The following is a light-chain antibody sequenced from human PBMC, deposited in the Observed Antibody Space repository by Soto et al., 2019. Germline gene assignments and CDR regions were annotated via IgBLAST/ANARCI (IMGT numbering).Light chain of an antibody. J-gene: IGKJ1*01. CDR2: GAS. V-gene: IGKV1-5*01. Sequence: DIQMTQSPSTLSASVGDRVTITCRASQGISKWLAWYQQKPGKAPKLLIYGASSLENGVTSRFSGSGSGTEFTLTISSLQPDDFATYFCQQYNSYDMWSFGQGTKVDLK. CDR1: QGISKW. CDR3: QQYNSYDMWS.